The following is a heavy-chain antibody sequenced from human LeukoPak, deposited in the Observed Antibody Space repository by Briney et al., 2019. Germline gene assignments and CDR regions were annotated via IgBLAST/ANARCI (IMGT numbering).Heavy chain of an antibody. CDR2: ISGSGGST. Sequence: GGSLRLSCAASGFTFSSYAMSWVRQAPGKGLEWVSAISGSGGSTYYADSVKGRFTISRDNSKNTLYLQMNSLRAEDTAVYYCAKNPYCSSTSCYIGEEYFQHWGQAPWSPSPQ. D-gene: IGHD2-2*02. V-gene: IGHV3-23*01. J-gene: IGHJ1*01. CDR3: AKNPYCSSTSCYIGEEYFQH. CDR1: GFTFSSYA.